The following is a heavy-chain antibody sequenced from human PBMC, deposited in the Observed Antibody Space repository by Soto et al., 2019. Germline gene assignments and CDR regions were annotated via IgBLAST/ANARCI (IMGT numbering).Heavy chain of an antibody. CDR3: AREISVKGNFDY. Sequence: SETLSLTCTVSGGSVSSGSYYWSWIRQPPGKGLEWIGYIYYSGSTNYNPSLKSRVTISVDTSTNQISLKLSSVTAADTAVYYGAREISVKGNFDYWGKGILVTVSS. CDR2: IYYSGST. V-gene: IGHV4-61*01. CDR1: GGSVSSGSYY. J-gene: IGHJ4*02. D-gene: IGHD3-10*01.